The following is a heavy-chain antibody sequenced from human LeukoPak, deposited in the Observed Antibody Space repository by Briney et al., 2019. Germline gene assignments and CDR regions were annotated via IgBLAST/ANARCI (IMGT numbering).Heavy chain of an antibody. CDR1: GFTFSDYY. Sequence: GGSLRLSCAASGFTFSDYYMSWIRQAPGKGLEWVSYISSSGSTIYYADSVKGRFTISRDNAKNSLYLQMNSLGAEDTAVYYCASLYSGYHYFDYWGQGTLVTVSS. D-gene: IGHD5-12*01. J-gene: IGHJ4*02. CDR3: ASLYSGYHYFDY. V-gene: IGHV3-11*01. CDR2: ISSSGSTI.